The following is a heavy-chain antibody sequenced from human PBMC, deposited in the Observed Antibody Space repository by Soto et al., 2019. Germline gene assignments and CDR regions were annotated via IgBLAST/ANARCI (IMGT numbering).Heavy chain of an antibody. V-gene: IGHV3-48*03. D-gene: IGHD6-13*01. CDR2: ISRSGSTI. CDR1: GFTFSSYE. CDR3: ARDHQKQQQLADPTKFEI. Sequence: PGGSLRLSCAASGFTFSSYEMNWVRQAPGKGLEWVSYISRSGSTIYYADSVKGRFTISRDNAKNSLYLQMDSLRAEDTAVYYCARDHQKQQQLADPTKFEIWGQGTQVTVSS. J-gene: IGHJ4*02.